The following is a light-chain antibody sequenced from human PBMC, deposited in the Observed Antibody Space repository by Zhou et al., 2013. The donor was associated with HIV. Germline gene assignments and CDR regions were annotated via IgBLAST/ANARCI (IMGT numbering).Light chain of an antibody. J-gene: IGKJ1*01. CDR3: QQYGTSRRT. V-gene: IGKV3-15*01. CDR2: GVS. CDR1: QSISSD. Sequence: EIVMTQSPATLSVPPGERATLSCRASQSISSDLAWYQQKPGQAPRLLMYGVSTRGTGIPARFSGSGSGTEFTLTISSLQSEDFAVYYCQQYGTSRRTFGQGTKVEIK.